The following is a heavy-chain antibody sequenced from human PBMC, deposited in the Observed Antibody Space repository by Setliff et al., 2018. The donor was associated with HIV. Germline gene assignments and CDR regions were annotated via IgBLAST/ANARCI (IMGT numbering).Heavy chain of an antibody. V-gene: IGHV3-30*04. J-gene: IGHJ4*02. Sequence: WGSLRLSCAASRITFNTYAMHWVRQAPGKGLEWVAVISYDGSNKYYADSVKGRFTISRDNSKNTLYLQMNSLRAEDTAVYYCTTDRLDRWLQLRSSDYWGQGTLVTVS. CDR3: TTDRLDRWLQLRSSDY. CDR2: ISYDGSNK. D-gene: IGHD5-12*01. CDR1: RITFNTYA.